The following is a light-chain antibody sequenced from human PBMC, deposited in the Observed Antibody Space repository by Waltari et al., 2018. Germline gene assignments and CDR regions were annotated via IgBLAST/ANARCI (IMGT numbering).Light chain of an antibody. V-gene: IGLV1-44*01. J-gene: IGLJ3*02. CDR1: SPNIGSSA. Sequence: QSALTQPPSASGSPGQSVTISCPGSSPNIGSSAVNWYQQFPGTAPKLLIYYNNQRPSGVPDRFSGSKSGTSASLAISGLQSADEADYHCSAWDDSLNAWVFGGGTRLTVL. CDR2: YNN. CDR3: SAWDDSLNAWV.